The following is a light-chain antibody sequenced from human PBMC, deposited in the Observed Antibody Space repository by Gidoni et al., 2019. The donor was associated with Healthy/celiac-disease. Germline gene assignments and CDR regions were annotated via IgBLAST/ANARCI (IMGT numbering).Light chain of an antibody. CDR2: GAS. V-gene: IGKV3-20*01. CDR3: QQYGSSPWT. Sequence: DIVLTQSPGTLSLSPGEGATLSCRASQSVSSSYLAWYQQKPGRAPRVLIYGASIRATGIPDRFSGSGSGTDFTLTISRLEPEDFAVYYCQQYGSSPWTFGQGTKVEIK. J-gene: IGKJ1*01. CDR1: QSVSSSY.